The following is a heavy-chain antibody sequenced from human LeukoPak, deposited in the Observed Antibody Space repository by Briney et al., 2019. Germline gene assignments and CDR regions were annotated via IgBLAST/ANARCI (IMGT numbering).Heavy chain of an antibody. J-gene: IGHJ3*02. V-gene: IGHV3-21*01. Sequence: GGSLRLSCAASGFTFSSYSMNWVRQAPGKGLEWVSSISSSNSYIYYADSVKGRFTISRDNAKNSLYLQMNSLRAEDTAVYYCARDSLPGGGWDDAFDIWGQGTMVTVSS. D-gene: IGHD6-19*01. CDR2: ISSSNSYI. CDR1: GFTFSSYS. CDR3: ARDSLPGGGWDDAFDI.